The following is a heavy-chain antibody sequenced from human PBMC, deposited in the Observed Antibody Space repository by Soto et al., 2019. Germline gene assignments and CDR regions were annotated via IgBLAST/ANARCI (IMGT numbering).Heavy chain of an antibody. CDR1: GGSISGRSYY. CDR3: ARHAGGVCQLCPFDC. V-gene: IGHV4-39*01. CDR2: IYYSGTT. Sequence: PSETLSLTCTVSGGSISGRSYYWGWIRQPPGKGLEWIGSIYYSGTTYYNSPFKSRVTISIDTSNSQFSLNLNSVTAADTAVYYCARHAGGVCQLCPFDCWGHGTLVTVSS. D-gene: IGHD2-8*01. J-gene: IGHJ4*01.